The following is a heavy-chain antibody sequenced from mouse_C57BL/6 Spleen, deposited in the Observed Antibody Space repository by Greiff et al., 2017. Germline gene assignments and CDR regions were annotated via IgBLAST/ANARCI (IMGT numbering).Heavy chain of an antibody. Sequence: VQLQQSGAELVRPGASVKLSCTASGFNIKDDYMHWVKQRPQQGLEWIGWIDPENGDTEYASKFQGKATITADTSSNTAFLQLRSLKSEDTAVYCCAILGDYWGQGTTLTVSS. V-gene: IGHV14-4*01. CDR2: IDPENGDT. CDR1: GFNIKDDY. J-gene: IGHJ2*01. CDR3: AILGDY. D-gene: IGHD4-1*01.